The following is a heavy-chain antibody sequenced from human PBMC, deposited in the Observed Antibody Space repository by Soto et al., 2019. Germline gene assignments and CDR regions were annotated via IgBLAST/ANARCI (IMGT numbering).Heavy chain of an antibody. J-gene: IGHJ6*02. CDR2: VTANGGST. V-gene: IGHV3-23*01. CDR3: ARGPKRGSRGSRTKTGYYYYGLDV. CDR1: GFTFSVYA. Sequence: LRLSCAATGFTFSVYAMTWVRQAPGKGLEWVSAVTANGGSTYSADSVKGRFTISRDNSKNTVSLQMNSLRAEDTAVHFCARGPKRGSRGSRTKTGYYYYGLDVWGQGTTVTVSS. D-gene: IGHD2-2*01.